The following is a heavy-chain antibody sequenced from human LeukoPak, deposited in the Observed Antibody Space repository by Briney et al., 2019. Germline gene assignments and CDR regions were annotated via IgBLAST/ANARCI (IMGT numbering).Heavy chain of an antibody. CDR2: IYYSGST. D-gene: IGHD3-22*01. CDR1: GGSISSSSYY. V-gene: IGHV4-39*07. J-gene: IGHJ5*02. CDR3: ARVVITGGNWFDP. Sequence: SETLSLTCTVSGGSISSSSYYWGWIRQPPGKGLEWIGSIYYSGSTYYNPSLKSRVTISVDTSKNQFSLKLSSVTAADTAVYYCARVVITGGNWFDPWGQGTLVTVSS.